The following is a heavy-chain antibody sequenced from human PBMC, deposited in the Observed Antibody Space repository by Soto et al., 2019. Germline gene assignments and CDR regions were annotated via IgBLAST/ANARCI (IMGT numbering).Heavy chain of an antibody. CDR1: GDSISSGFY. Sequence: SETLSLTCAVSGDSISSGFYWTWIWQPPGKGLEWIGSVYQSGSTHYNPSLKSRVTISVDTSKNQFSLKMISVTASDTAVFYCAKIADFDYWGPGTLVTVSS. CDR2: VYQSGST. V-gene: IGHV4-38-2*01. J-gene: IGHJ4*02. CDR3: AKIADFDY.